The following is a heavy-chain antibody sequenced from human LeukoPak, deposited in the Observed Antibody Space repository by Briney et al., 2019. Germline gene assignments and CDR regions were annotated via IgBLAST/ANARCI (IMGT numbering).Heavy chain of an antibody. CDR2: GSS. J-gene: IGHJ4*02. Sequence: SETLSLTCTVSGGSISSGSYYWGWVRQPPGKGLEWIGSGSSHYNPSLKSRVTISVDTSKNQFSLKLSSVSAADTAVYYCASIFGRGPFDYWGQGTLVTVSS. D-gene: IGHD3-3*02. CDR1: GGSISSGSYY. V-gene: IGHV4-39*07. CDR3: ASIFGRGPFDY.